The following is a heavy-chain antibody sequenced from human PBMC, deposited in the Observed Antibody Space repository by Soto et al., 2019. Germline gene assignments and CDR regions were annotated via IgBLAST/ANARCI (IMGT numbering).Heavy chain of an antibody. D-gene: IGHD2-8*01. CDR1: GGTFSSYV. CDR2: IIPIFGTA. J-gene: IGHJ6*04. V-gene: IGHV1-69*18. Sequence: QVQAVQSGAEVYNPGSSVTVSCNASGGTFSSYVISWVRQAPGQGLEGMGRIIPIFGTANYAQKFQGRVTIPAGESTSTAYMGLSSLRSESTGVNYCASAIGRTRGMGVWGKGTTITVSS. CDR3: ASAIGRTRGMGV.